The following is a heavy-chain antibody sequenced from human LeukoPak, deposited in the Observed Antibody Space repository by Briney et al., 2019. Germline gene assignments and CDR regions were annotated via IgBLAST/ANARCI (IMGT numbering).Heavy chain of an antibody. Sequence: SETLSLTCTVSGYSISSGYYWGWIRQPPGKGLEWIGSIYHSGSTYYNPSLKSRVTISVDTSKNQFSLKLSSVTAADTAVYYCARDSRRDGYNLDYWGRGTLVTVSS. J-gene: IGHJ4*02. CDR2: IYHSGST. V-gene: IGHV4-38-2*02. CDR1: GYSISSGYY. CDR3: ARDSRRDGYNLDY. D-gene: IGHD5-24*01.